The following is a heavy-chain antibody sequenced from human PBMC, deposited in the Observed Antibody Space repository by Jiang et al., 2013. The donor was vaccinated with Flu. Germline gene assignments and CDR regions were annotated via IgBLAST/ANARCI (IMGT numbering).Heavy chain of an antibody. Sequence: SCKASGYTFTSYGSQTGCDRPWTGLEWMGWISAYNGNTNYAQKLQGRVTMTTDTSTSTAYMELRSLRSDDTAVYYCARDDDYDFWSGHYYYYYGMDVWGQGDHGHRLL. D-gene: IGHD3-3*01. J-gene: IGHJ6*02. V-gene: IGHV1-18*01. CDR2: ISAYNGNT. CDR3: ARDDDYDFWSGHYYYYYGMDV. CDR1: GYTFTSYG.